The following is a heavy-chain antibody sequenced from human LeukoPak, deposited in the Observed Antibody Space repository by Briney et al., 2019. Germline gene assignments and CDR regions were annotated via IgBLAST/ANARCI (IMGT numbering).Heavy chain of an antibody. D-gene: IGHD1-26*01. J-gene: IGHJ6*03. Sequence: PSETLSLTCTVSSGSISSYYWSWIRQPPGKGLEWIGYIYYSGSTYYNPSLKSRVTISVDTSKNQFSLKLSSVTAADTAVYYCARVGLDYYYYYMDVWGKGTTVTVSS. CDR2: IYYSGST. V-gene: IGHV4-59*08. CDR1: SGSISSYY. CDR3: ARVGLDYYYYYMDV.